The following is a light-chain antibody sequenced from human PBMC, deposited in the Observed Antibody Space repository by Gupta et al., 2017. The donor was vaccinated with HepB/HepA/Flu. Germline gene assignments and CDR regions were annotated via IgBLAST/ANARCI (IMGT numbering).Light chain of an antibody. V-gene: IGKV3-11*01. CDR3: LQRSNWHT. CDR2: DAS. CDR1: QSVANY. J-gene: IGKJ2*01. Sequence: EIVLTQSPATLSLSPGERATLSCRASQSVANYIAWYQQKPGQAPRLLIYDASNRATGLPARFSGSESGTDFTLTSSSLEPEDCALYYWLQRSNWHTFGQGTKLEIK.